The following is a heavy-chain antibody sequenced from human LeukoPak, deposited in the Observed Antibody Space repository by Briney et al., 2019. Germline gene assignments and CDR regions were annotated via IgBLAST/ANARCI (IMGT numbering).Heavy chain of an antibody. V-gene: IGHV3-9*03. CDR3: AKDRDYDSSGYIDY. J-gene: IGHJ4*02. CDR1: GFTFDDYA. CDR2: ISWNSGSI. Sequence: GGSLRLSCAASGFTFDDYAMHWVRQAPGKGLEWVSGISWNSGSIGYADSVKGRFTISRDNAKNSLYLQMNSLGAEDMALYYCAKDRDYDSSGYIDYWGQGTLVTVSS. D-gene: IGHD3-22*01.